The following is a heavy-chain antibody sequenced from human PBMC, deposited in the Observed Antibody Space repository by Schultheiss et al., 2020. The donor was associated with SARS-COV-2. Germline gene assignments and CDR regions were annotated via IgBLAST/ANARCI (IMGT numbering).Heavy chain of an antibody. J-gene: IGHJ3*02. CDR3: ARVMAGPDAFDI. Sequence: GESLKISCEASGFTFSTYGMHWVRQAPGKGLEWVAVISYDGSNKYYADSVKGRFTISRDNSKNTLYLQMNSLRAEDTAVYYCARVMAGPDAFDIWGQGTMVTVSS. CDR2: ISYDGSNK. D-gene: IGHD6-19*01. V-gene: IGHV3-30*03. CDR1: GFTFSTYG.